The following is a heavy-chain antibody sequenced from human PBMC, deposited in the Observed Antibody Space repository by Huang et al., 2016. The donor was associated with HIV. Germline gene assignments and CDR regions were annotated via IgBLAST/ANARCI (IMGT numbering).Heavy chain of an antibody. CDR1: GGSISSSSYY. J-gene: IGHJ5*02. CDR3: AAHGRIVGIPAAPLRFDP. Sequence: QLQLQESGPGLVKPSETLSLTCTVSGGSISSSSYYWGWIRQPPGKGLEWIGSIYHSGTTYYKPPLKSRVTRSVDTSRTQFSLKLSSVTAADTAVYYCAAHGRIVGIPAAPLRFDPWGQGTLVTVSS. V-gene: IGHV4-39*01. D-gene: IGHD6-13*01. CDR2: IYHSGTT.